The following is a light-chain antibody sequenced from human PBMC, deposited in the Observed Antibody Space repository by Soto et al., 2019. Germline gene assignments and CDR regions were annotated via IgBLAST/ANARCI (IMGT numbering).Light chain of an antibody. CDR2: GNT. V-gene: IGLV1-40*01. CDR3: SSYVSYSTFVV. J-gene: IGLJ2*01. CDR1: SSNIGAGYD. Sequence: QSVLTQPPSVSGAPGQRVTISCTGSSSNIGAGYDVHWYQQLPGTAPQLLIYGNTNRPSGVPDRFSGSKSGASASLAITGLQADDEADYYCSSYVSYSTFVVFGGGTKLTVL.